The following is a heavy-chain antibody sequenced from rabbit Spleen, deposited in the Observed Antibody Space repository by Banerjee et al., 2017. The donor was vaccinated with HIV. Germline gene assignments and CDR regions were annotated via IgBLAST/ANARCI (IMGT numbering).Heavy chain of an antibody. Sequence: QSLEESGGDLVKPGTSLTLTCTASGFSFSSSYYMCWVRQAPGKGPEWIACIATTNGNTYYASWATGRFTISKTSSTTVTLQMTSLTAADTATYFCASDIYGYGVFSLWGPGTLVTVS. V-gene: IGHV1S40*01. D-gene: IGHD6-1*01. CDR3: ASDIYGYGVFSL. CDR2: IATTNGNT. CDR1: GFSFSSSYY. J-gene: IGHJ4*01.